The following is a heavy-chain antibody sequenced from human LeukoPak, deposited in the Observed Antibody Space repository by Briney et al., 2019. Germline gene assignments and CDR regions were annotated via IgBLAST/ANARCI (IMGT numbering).Heavy chain of an antibody. V-gene: IGHV4-31*03. CDR2: IYYSGST. CDR3: ASLRQYGDYSRSHYYYYYYMDV. Sequence: SETLSLTCTVSGGSISSGGYYWSWIRQHPGKGLEWIGYIYYSGSTYYNPSLKSRVTISVDTSKNQFSLKLSSVTAADTAVYYCASLRQYGDYSRSHYYYYYYMDVWGKGTTVTVSS. D-gene: IGHD4-17*01. J-gene: IGHJ6*03. CDR1: GGSISSGGYY.